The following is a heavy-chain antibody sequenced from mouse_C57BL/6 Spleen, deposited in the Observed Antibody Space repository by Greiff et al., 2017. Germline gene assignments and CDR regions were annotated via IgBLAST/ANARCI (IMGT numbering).Heavy chain of an antibody. CDR3: ARNYGSSGNYYAMDY. V-gene: IGHV1-69*01. CDR2: IDPSDSYT. Sequence: QVQLQQPGAELVMPGASVKLSCKASGYTFTSYWMHWVKQRPGQGLEWIGEIDPSDSYTNYNQKFKGKSTLTVDKSSSTAYTQLSSLTSEDSAVYYCARNYGSSGNYYAMDYWGKGTSVTVSS. D-gene: IGHD1-1*01. CDR1: GYTFTSYW. J-gene: IGHJ4*01.